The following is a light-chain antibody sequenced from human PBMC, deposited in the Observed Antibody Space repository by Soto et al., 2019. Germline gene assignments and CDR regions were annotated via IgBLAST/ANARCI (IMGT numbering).Light chain of an antibody. CDR3: QHYNRYSEA. J-gene: IGKJ1*01. CDR1: QTISSW. V-gene: IGKV1-5*03. CDR2: KAS. Sequence: DIQMTHSPSTLSGSVGDRVTITCRASQTISSWLAWYQQKPGKAPKLLIYKASTLKSGVPSRFSGSGSGREFTLTISSLQPDDYATYYCQHYNRYSEAFGQRTKVDIX.